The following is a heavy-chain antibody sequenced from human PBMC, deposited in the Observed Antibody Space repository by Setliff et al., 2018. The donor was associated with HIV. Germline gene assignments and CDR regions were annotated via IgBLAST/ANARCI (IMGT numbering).Heavy chain of an antibody. J-gene: IGHJ4*02. D-gene: IGHD1-26*01. V-gene: IGHV1-24*01. Sequence: ASVTVSCKVSGSSLTELSIHWVRQTPGKGLQWMGGFDPEDGPDDGQTIYARKFQGRVTMTEDTSTDTAYMVLARLTSEDTAVYFCATVGPTGAYFHDWGQGTLVTVSS. CDR3: ATVGPTGAYFHD. CDR1: GSSLTELS. CDR2: FDPEDGPDDGQT.